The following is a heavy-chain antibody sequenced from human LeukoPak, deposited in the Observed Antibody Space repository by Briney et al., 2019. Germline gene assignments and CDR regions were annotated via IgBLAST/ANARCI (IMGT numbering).Heavy chain of an antibody. D-gene: IGHD3-3*01. Sequence: KPSETLSLTCTVSGGSISRYYWSWIRQPAGKGLEWIGRIYTSGSTNYNPSLKSRVTMSVDTSKNQFSLKLSSVTAADTAVYYCARGVPSYYDFWSGRLNWFDPWGQGTLVTVSS. CDR3: ARGVPSYYDFWSGRLNWFDP. CDR1: GGSISRYY. CDR2: IYTSGST. V-gene: IGHV4-4*07. J-gene: IGHJ5*02.